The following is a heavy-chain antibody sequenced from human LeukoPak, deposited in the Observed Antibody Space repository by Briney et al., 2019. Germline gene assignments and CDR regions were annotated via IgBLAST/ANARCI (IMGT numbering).Heavy chain of an antibody. CDR2: IYYSGST. CDR3: ARGFGELFYWFDP. Sequence: SETLSLTCTVSGGSISSYYWSWIQQPPGKGLEWIGYIYYSGSTNYNPSLKSRVTISVDTSKNQFSLKLSSVTAADTAVHYCARGFGELFYWFDPWGQGTLVTVSS. D-gene: IGHD3-10*01. J-gene: IGHJ5*02. CDR1: GGSISSYY. V-gene: IGHV4-59*01.